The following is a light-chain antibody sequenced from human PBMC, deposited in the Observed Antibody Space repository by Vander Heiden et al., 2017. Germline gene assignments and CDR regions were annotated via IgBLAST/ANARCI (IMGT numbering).Light chain of an antibody. CDR3: QQSYSTPFT. CDR1: QSISSY. J-gene: IGKJ3*01. CDR2: AAS. Sequence: QMTKSPSSLPASGGDRVTITCRASQSISSYLNGYQQKPGKAPKLLIYAASSLQSGVPSRFSGSGSGTDFTLTISSLQPEDFATYYCQQSYSTPFTFGPGTKVDIK. V-gene: IGKV1-39*01.